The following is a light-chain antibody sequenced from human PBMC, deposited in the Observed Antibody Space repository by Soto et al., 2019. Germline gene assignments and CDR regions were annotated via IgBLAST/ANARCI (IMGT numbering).Light chain of an antibody. J-gene: IGLJ2*01. Sequence: QSALTQPRSVSGSPGQSVTMACTGTSSDVGGFDYVSWYQQHPGKAPKLIIYDVRKRPSGVPDRFSGSKSGNTASLTISGLQTEDEAEYYCCSYGGRYIVLFGGGTKLTVL. V-gene: IGLV2-11*01. CDR2: DVR. CDR1: SSDVGGFDY. CDR3: CSYGGRYIVL.